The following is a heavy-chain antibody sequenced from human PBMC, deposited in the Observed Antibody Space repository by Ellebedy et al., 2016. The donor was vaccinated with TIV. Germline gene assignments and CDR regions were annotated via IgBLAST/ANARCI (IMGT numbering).Heavy chain of an antibody. CDR2: ISSSSTYI. V-gene: IGHV3-21*06. D-gene: IGHD2-15*01. Sequence: GESLKISXAASKFTFSRYSMNWVRQAPGKGLEWVSSISSSSTYIYYADSVKGRFTISRDNTKNSLYLQMNSLRAEDTAVYYCARDSWGGSFLVANYFDSWGQGTLVSVSS. CDR1: KFTFSRYS. J-gene: IGHJ4*02. CDR3: ARDSWGGSFLVANYFDS.